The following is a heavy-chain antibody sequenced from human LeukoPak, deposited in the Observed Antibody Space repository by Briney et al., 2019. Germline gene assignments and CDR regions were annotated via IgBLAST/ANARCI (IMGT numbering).Heavy chain of an antibody. D-gene: IGHD6-13*01. CDR2: IYYSGGT. Sequence: SETLSLTCTVSGGSISSSNYFWGWIRQPPGKGLEWIGSIYYSGGTYYNPSLKSRGTISVDTSKNLFSLKLSSVTAADTAVYYCARGRYSSSWLKYYYFDYWGQGTLVTVSS. CDR1: GGSISSSNYF. CDR3: ARGRYSSSWLKYYYFDY. J-gene: IGHJ4*02. V-gene: IGHV4-39*01.